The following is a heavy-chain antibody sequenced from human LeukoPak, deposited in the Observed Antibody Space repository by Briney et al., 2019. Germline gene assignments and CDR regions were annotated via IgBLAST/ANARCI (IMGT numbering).Heavy chain of an antibody. CDR2: INPNSGGT. CDR3: ARDRDSSGKWFDP. V-gene: IGHV1-2*02. D-gene: IGHD3-22*01. CDR1: GYTFTGYY. Sequence: ASVTVSCKASGYTFTGYYMHWVRQAPGQGLEWMGWINPNSGGTNYAQKFQGRVTMTRDTSISTAYMELSRLRSDDTAVYYCARDRDSSGKWFDPWGQGTLVTVSS. J-gene: IGHJ5*02.